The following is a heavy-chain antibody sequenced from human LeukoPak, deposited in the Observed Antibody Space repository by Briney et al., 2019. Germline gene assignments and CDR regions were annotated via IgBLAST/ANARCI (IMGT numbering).Heavy chain of an antibody. CDR1: GFTFSRHN. CDR3: VRGKANYGSGSDV. CDR2: ISIISSYI. D-gene: IGHD3-10*01. Sequence: GGSLRLSCAASGFTFSRHNMNWVRQAPGKGLEWVSSISIISSYIYYADSVKGRFTISRDNARNSLYLQMNSLRAEDTAVYYCVRGKANYGSGSDVWGKGTTVTVSS. J-gene: IGHJ6*04. V-gene: IGHV3-21*01.